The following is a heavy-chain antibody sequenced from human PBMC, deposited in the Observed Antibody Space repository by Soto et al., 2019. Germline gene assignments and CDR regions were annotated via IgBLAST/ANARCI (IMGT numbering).Heavy chain of an antibody. CDR1: GFTFSSYA. CDR2: ISGSGGST. V-gene: IGHV3-23*01. D-gene: IGHD3-10*01. Sequence: PGGSLRLSCAASGFTFSSYAMHWVRQAPGKGLEYVSAISGSGGSTYYADSVKGRFTISRDNSKNTLYLQMNSLRAEDTAVYYCAKVVQITIPYYFDYWGQGTLVTVSS. CDR3: AKVVQITIPYYFDY. J-gene: IGHJ4*02.